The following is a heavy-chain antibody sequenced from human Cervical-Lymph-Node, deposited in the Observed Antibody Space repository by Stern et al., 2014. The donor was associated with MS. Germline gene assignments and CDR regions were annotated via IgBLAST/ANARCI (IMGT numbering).Heavy chain of an antibody. CDR2: INPSGGST. CDR3: AREVAGHRLGMMDV. J-gene: IGHJ6*02. CDR1: GYPFSNYY. D-gene: IGHD6-19*01. Sequence: QVQLVQSGAEMKKPGASVKVSCKASGYPFSNYYMYWVRQAPGQGLEWIGIINPSGGSTSYAQKFQGRVTMTRDTSTSTVYMELSSLRSEDTAVYYCAREVAGHRLGMMDVWGQGTTVTVSS. V-gene: IGHV1-46*01.